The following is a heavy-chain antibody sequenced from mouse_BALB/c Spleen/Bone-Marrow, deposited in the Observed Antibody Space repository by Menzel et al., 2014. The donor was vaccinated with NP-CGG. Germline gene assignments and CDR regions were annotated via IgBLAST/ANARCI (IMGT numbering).Heavy chain of an antibody. D-gene: IGHD2-4*01. CDR1: GFSFNSYG. Sequence: EVQLVESGGGLVKSGGSLKPSCAASGFSFNSYGMSWVRQTPGKRLEWVATISGGGSYTFYPDSMKGRFTISRDNAKNNLYLQLSSLRSEDTALYYCARHAYYDQTEVSFVYWGQGTLVTVSA. CDR2: ISGGGSYT. CDR3: ARHAYYDQTEVSFVY. J-gene: IGHJ3*01. V-gene: IGHV5-9-2*01.